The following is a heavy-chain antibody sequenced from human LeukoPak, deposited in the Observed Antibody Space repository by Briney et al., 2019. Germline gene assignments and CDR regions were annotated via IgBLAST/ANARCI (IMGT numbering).Heavy chain of an antibody. D-gene: IGHD3-22*01. V-gene: IGHV3-21*01. CDR2: ISSSSYI. J-gene: IGHJ4*02. Sequence: GGSLRLSCAASGFTFSSYSMNWVRQAPGKGLEWVSSISSSSYIYYADSVKGRFTISRDNAKDSLYLQMNSLRAEDTAVYYCARVVYYDSSGPSYWGQGTLVTVSS. CDR1: GFTFSSYS. CDR3: ARVVYYDSSGPSY.